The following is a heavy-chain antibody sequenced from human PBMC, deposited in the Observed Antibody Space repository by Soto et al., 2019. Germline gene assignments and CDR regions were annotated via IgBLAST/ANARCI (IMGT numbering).Heavy chain of an antibody. J-gene: IGHJ6*03. D-gene: IGHD3-3*01. V-gene: IGHV4-34*01. CDR2: INHSGST. CDR3: ARGHPSSYDFWSGYYYYYMDV. Sequence: SETLSVTCTVAGGYLSSYCWSWIRQLPGKGLEWIGEINHSGSTNYNPSLKSRVTISVDTSKNQFSLKLSSVTAADTAVYYCARGHPSSYDFWSGYYYYYMDVWGKGTTVTVSS. CDR1: GGYLSSYC.